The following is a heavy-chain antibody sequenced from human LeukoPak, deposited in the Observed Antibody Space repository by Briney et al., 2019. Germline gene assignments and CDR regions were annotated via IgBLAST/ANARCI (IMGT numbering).Heavy chain of an antibody. J-gene: IGHJ3*02. D-gene: IGHD3-9*01. CDR1: GFTFSTYW. CDR3: SRLLTAYDILTGYSTWGAFDI. Sequence: GGSLRLSCSASGFTFSTYWMSWVRQAPGKWLELVANIKQDGIEKYYVDSVKGRFTISRDNAKNSLYLQMNSLRAEDTAVYYFSRLLTAYDILTGYSTWGAFDIWGQGTMVTVSS. V-gene: IGHV3-7*01. CDR2: IKQDGIEK.